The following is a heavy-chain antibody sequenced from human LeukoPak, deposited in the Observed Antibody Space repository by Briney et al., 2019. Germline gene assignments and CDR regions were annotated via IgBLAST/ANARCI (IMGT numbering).Heavy chain of an antibody. Sequence: GGSLRLSCAASGFTFSSNYMTWVRQAPGKGLEWASVIYSGGSTYYADSVKGRFTISRDNSRTTLYLQMNSLRGEDTAVYYCARDSIAVVGTDYWGQGTLVTVS. CDR2: IYSGGST. V-gene: IGHV3-66*01. CDR3: ARDSIAVVGTDY. J-gene: IGHJ4*02. D-gene: IGHD6-19*01. CDR1: GFTFSSNY.